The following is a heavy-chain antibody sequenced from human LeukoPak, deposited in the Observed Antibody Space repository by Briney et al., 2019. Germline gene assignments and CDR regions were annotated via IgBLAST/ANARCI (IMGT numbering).Heavy chain of an antibody. D-gene: IGHD3-16*02. V-gene: IGHV3-21*01. CDR1: GFTFSSYS. J-gene: IGHJ4*02. Sequence: GGSLRLSCAASGFTFSSYSMNWVRQAPGKGLEWVTSISSSSSYIYYADSVKGRFTISRDNAKNSLYLQMNSLRAEDTAVYYCARAAFGGVIVFDYWGQGTLVTVSS. CDR2: ISSSSSYI. CDR3: ARAAFGGVIVFDY.